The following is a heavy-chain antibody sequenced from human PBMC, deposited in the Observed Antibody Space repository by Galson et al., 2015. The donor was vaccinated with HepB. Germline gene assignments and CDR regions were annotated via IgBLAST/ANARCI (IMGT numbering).Heavy chain of an antibody. CDR3: ARGRIQLWAPFRY. V-gene: IGHV3-30*04. CDR2: ISYDGSNK. CDR1: GFTFSSYA. J-gene: IGHJ4*02. D-gene: IGHD5-18*01. Sequence: SLRLSCAASGFTFSSYAMHWVRQAPGKGLEWVAVISYDGSNKYYADSVKGRFTISRDNSKNTLYLQMNSLRAEDTAVYYCARGRIQLWAPFRYWGQGTLVTVSS.